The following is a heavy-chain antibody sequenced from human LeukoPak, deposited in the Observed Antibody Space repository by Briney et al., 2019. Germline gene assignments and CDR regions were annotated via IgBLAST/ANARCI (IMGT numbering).Heavy chain of an antibody. CDR1: GYTFTSYD. J-gene: IGHJ4*02. CDR3: ARYGDPMEDNYFDY. V-gene: IGHV1-8*01. D-gene: IGHD2-15*01. Sequence: ASVKVSFKASGYTFTSYDINWVRQATGQGLEWMGWMNPNSGNTGYAQKFQGRVTMTRNTSISTAYMELSSLRSEDTAVYYCARYGDPMEDNYFDYWGQGTLVTVSS. CDR2: MNPNSGNT.